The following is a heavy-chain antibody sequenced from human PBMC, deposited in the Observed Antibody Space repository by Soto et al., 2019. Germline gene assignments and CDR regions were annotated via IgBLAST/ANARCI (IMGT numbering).Heavy chain of an antibody. V-gene: IGHV3-48*02. CDR1: GFRFSDHS. J-gene: IGHJ4*02. CDR3: GRLPKRSLVTA. Sequence: VQLVESGGGLVSPGGSLPLSCVGSGFRFSDHSMHWVRRAPGTGLQWLSYISSSGDTTHYADSVRGRFTVSRDNAKNSVFLRMDSLRDDETAMYYCGRLPKRSLVTAWGQGTLVTVSS. CDR2: ISSSGDTT. D-gene: IGHD2-21*02.